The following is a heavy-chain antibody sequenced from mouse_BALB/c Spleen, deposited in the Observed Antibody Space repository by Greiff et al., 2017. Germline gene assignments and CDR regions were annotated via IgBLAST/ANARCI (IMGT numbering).Heavy chain of an antibody. J-gene: IGHJ3*01. CDR3: SGSTPALAWLAY. V-gene: IGHV14-4*02. Sequence: EVQLLQSGAELVRPGASVKLSCTASGFNFNDYYMYWVKQRPEQGLEWIGWIDPENGDTEYAPKFQGKATMTADTSSNTAYLQLSSLTSEDTAVYYYSGSTPALAWLAYWGQGTLVTVSA. D-gene: IGHD5-1*01. CDR2: IDPENGDT. CDR1: GFNFNDYY.